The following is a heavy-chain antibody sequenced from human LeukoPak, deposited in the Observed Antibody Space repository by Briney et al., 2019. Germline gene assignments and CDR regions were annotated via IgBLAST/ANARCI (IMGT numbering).Heavy chain of an antibody. J-gene: IGHJ3*02. Sequence: GGSLRLSCAASGFTFSSYWMHWVRQAPGKGLVWVSRINSDGSSTSYADSVKGRFTISRDNAKNTLYLQMNSLRAEDTAVYYCTSYSSSFGWGAFDIWGQGTMVTVSS. CDR3: TSYSSSFGWGAFDI. CDR1: GFTFSSYW. D-gene: IGHD6-13*01. CDR2: INSDGSST. V-gene: IGHV3-74*01.